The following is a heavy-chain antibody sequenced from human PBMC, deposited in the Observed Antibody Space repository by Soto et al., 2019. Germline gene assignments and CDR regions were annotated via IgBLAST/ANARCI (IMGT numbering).Heavy chain of an antibody. D-gene: IGHD6-13*01. CDR1: GGSISSGGYS. CDR2: IYHSGST. J-gene: IGHJ4*02. V-gene: IGHV4-30-2*01. CDR3: ARYSKPLNFFDY. Sequence: SETLSLTCAVSGGSISSGGYSWSWIRQPPGKGLEWIGYIYHSGSTYYNPSLKSRVTISVDRSKNQFSLKLSSVTAADTAVYYCARYSKPLNFFDYWGQGTLVTVSS.